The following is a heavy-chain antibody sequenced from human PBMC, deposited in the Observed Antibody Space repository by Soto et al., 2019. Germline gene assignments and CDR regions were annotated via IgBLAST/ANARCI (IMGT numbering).Heavy chain of an antibody. CDR3: AKGEYSKSSFSYYYGMDV. V-gene: IGHV3-30*18. CDR2: ISYDGKTK. CDR1: GFTFSSYG. J-gene: IGHJ6*02. Sequence: GGSLRLSCAASGFTFSSYGMHWVRQAPGKGLEWVAIISYDGKTKYYGDSVKGRFIISRDNSKNTLYVQMNSLRAEDTAVYYCAKGEYSKSSFSYYYGMDVWGEGATGTVS. D-gene: IGHD6-6*01.